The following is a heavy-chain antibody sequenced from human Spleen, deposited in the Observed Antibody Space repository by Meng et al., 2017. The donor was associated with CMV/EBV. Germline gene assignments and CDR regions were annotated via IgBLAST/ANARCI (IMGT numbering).Heavy chain of an antibody. Sequence: ASVKVSCKASGYTFTGYYMHWVRQAPGQGLEWMGWINPNSGGTNYAQKFQGRVTMTRDTSISTAYMELSRLRSDDTAVYYCARASPGYYDTSGYFENYYFDYWGQGTLVTVSS. J-gene: IGHJ4*02. D-gene: IGHD3-22*01. CDR2: INPNSGGT. CDR1: GYTFTGYY. CDR3: ARASPGYYDTSGYFENYYFDY. V-gene: IGHV1-2*02.